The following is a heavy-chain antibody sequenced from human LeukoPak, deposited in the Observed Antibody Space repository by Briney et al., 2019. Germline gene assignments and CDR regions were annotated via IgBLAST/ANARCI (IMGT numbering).Heavy chain of an antibody. CDR1: VGSISSGNW. J-gene: IGHJ4*02. CDR2: IYHNGTL. CDR3: ARAIASSGSRLFDY. Sequence: SETLSLTCAVSVGSISSGNWWTWVRQSPGKGLEWIGEIYHNGTLNYNPSLKSRVTISLDTSKNQFSLRLTSVTAADTAVYYCARAIASSGSRLFDYWGQGTLVTVSS. V-gene: IGHV4-4*02. D-gene: IGHD3-10*01.